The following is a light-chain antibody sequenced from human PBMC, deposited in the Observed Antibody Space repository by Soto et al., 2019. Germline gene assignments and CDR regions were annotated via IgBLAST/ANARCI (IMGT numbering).Light chain of an antibody. CDR3: HQYNNWPPIT. CDR2: DTS. V-gene: IGKV3-15*01. Sequence: EIVMTQSPATLSVSPGERATLSCRASQSVSIKLAWYQQKPGQAPRLLIYDTSTGATGIPARFSGSGSGTEFTLTISSLQSEDFAVYYCHQYNNWPPITFGQGTRLEIK. CDR1: QSVSIK. J-gene: IGKJ5*01.